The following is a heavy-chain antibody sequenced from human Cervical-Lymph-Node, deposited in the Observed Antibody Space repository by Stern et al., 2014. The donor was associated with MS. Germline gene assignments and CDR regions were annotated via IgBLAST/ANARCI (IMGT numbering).Heavy chain of an antibody. CDR2: IKSTTYRAAI. J-gene: IGHJ4*02. Sequence: EVQLVESGGGLVQPGRSLRLSCTASGFTFGDYSMSWFRQAPGKRLEWVGFIKSTTYRAAISCASSVKGRFTISRDDSNSVAYLQMNRLKTEDTALYYCSRAGAKDSRGGAEFDYWGQGTLVTVSS. D-gene: IGHD2-15*01. V-gene: IGHV3-49*03. CDR3: SRAGAKDSRGGAEFDY. CDR1: GFTFGDYS.